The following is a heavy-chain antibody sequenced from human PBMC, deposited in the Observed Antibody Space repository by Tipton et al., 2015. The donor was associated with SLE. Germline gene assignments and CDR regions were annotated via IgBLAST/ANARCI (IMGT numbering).Heavy chain of an antibody. CDR1: GYTFTGYY. J-gene: IGHJ4*02. Sequence: QVQLVQSGAEVKKPGASVKVSCKASGYTFTGYYMHWVRQAPGQGLEWMGWINPNSGGTNYAQKFQGRVTMTRDTSISTAYMELSRLRSDDTAVYYCAREASDIVATAYYFDYWGQGTLVTVSS. D-gene: IGHD5-12*01. V-gene: IGHV1-2*02. CDR2: INPNSGGT. CDR3: AREASDIVATAYYFDY.